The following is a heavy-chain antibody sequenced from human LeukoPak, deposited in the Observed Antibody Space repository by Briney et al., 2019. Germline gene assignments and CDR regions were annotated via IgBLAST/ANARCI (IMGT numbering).Heavy chain of an antibody. J-gene: IGHJ4*02. CDR3: ARDQGCSSTSCYRGLNLFDY. D-gene: IGHD2-2*02. Sequence: GGSLRLSCAASGFTFSSYWMSWVRQAPGKGLEWVASIKQDGSEKYYVDSVKGRFTISRDNAKNSLYLQMNSLRAEDTAVYYCARDQGCSSTSCYRGLNLFDYWGQGTLVTVSS. CDR2: IKQDGSEK. CDR1: GFTFSSYW. V-gene: IGHV3-7*01.